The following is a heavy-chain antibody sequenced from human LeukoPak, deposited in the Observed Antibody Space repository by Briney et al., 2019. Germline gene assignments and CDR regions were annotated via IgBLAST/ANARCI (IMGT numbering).Heavy chain of an antibody. D-gene: IGHD2-2*02. V-gene: IGHV4-59*06. CDR2: IYYSGST. J-gene: IGHJ5*02. Sequence: PSETLSLTCTVSGGSISSYYWSWIRQHPGKGLEWIGYIYYSGSTYYNPSLKSRVTISVDTSKNQFSLKLSSVTAADTAVYYCARVSVVPAAIGWFDPWGQGTLVTVSS. CDR3: ARVSVVPAAIGWFDP. CDR1: GGSISSYY.